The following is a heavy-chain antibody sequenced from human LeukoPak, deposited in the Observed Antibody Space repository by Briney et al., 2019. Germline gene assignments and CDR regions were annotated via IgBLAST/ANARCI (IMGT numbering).Heavy chain of an antibody. CDR3: ARGGAYYDILTGYRYYSYYYMDV. CDR2: INSDGSST. Sequence: PGGSLRLSCAASGFTFSSYWMHWVRQAPGKGLVWVSRINSDGSSTSYADSVKGRFTISRDNAKNSLYLQMNSLRAEDTAVYYCARGGAYYDILTGYRYYSYYYMDVWGKGTTVTISS. V-gene: IGHV3-74*01. CDR1: GFTFSSYW. D-gene: IGHD3-9*01. J-gene: IGHJ6*03.